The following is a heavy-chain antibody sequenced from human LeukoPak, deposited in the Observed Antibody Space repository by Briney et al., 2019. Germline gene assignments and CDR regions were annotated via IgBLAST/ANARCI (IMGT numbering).Heavy chain of an antibody. CDR3: ATGGTSTQPGGSAFLGY. CDR1: GGSINSYY. Sequence: SETLSLTCTVSGGSINSYYWSWIRQPAGKGREWIGRIYTSGNTNYNPSLKGRVTMSVDTSKNQFSLKLTSMTAADTAVYYCATGGTSTQPGGSAFLGYWGQGTLVTVSS. D-gene: IGHD1/OR15-1a*01. CDR2: IYTSGNT. J-gene: IGHJ4*02. V-gene: IGHV4-4*07.